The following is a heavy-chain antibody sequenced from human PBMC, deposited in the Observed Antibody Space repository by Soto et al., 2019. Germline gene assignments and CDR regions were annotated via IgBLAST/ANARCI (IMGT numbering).Heavy chain of an antibody. CDR2: IYHSGST. CDR1: GGSISSSNW. V-gene: IGHV4-4*02. D-gene: IGHD5-18*01. J-gene: IGHJ5*02. Sequence: QVQLQESGPGLVKPSGTLSLTCAVSGGSISSSNWWSWVRQPPGKGLEWIGEIYHSGSTNYNPSLKSRVTISVDKSKNQFSLKLSSVTATDTAVYYCASRGYCYGYPNWLDPWGQGTLVTVSS. CDR3: ASRGYCYGYPNWLDP.